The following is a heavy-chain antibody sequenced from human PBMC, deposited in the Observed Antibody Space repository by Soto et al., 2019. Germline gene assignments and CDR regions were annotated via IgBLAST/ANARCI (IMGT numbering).Heavy chain of an antibody. J-gene: IGHJ6*02. CDR1: GGSVRSGGDY. V-gene: IGHV4-31*03. D-gene: IGHD2-15*01. Sequence: QVQLQESGPGLVKPSQTLSLTCTVSGGSVRSGGDYWSSIRQHPGKGLEWIGYIYYSGSTYYNPSLKRRVTLPVDTSKNHFSLKLTSVTAADTAVYYFARATPYYYSGMDVWGQGTTVTVSS. CDR3: ARATPYYYSGMDV. CDR2: IYYSGST.